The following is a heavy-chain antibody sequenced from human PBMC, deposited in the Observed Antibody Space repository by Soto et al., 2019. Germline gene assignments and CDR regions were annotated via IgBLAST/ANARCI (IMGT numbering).Heavy chain of an antibody. J-gene: IGHJ4*02. V-gene: IGHV2-5*01. CDR2: SYWNDDS. Sequence: QITLKESGPTLLKPTQTLTLTCTFSGFSLSSNAVGVNWIRQPPGKALEWLALSYWNDDSHYSPSLRCMLTNTKDTSKNQVVLRITNVDPVNTVTNISAHGSRSQAGSRGRATLVTVSS. CDR3: AHGSRSQAGS. D-gene: IGHD6-19*01. CDR1: GFSLSSNAVG.